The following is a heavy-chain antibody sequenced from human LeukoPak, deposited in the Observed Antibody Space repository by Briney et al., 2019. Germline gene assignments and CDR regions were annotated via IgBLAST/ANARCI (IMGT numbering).Heavy chain of an antibody. CDR3: ARDRDTAMVNFDY. Sequence: GESLKISCKGSGYSFTSYWIGWVRQAPGQGLEWMGIINPSGGSTSYAQKFQGRVTMSRDMSTSTVYMELSSLRSEDTAVYYCARDRDTAMVNFDYWGQGTLVTVSS. J-gene: IGHJ4*02. D-gene: IGHD5-18*01. V-gene: IGHV1-46*01. CDR2: INPSGGST. CDR1: GYSFTSYW.